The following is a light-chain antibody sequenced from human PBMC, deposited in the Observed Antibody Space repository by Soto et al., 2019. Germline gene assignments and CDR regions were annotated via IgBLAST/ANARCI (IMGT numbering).Light chain of an antibody. V-gene: IGKV3-20*01. CDR2: GAS. Sequence: EIVLTQSPGTLSLSPGERATLSCRASQSVSSSYLAWYQQKPGLAPRLLIYGASSRATGIPDRFSGSVSGADFTLIISRLEPEDFAVYYCQHYGGSPPVTFGQGTKLEIK. CDR3: QHYGGSPPVT. J-gene: IGKJ2*01. CDR1: QSVSSSY.